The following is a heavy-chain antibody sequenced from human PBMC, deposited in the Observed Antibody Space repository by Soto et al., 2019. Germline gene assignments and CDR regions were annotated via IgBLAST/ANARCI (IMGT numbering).Heavy chain of an antibody. CDR1: GYTFTSYD. CDR3: ASGNSYYL. V-gene: IGHV1-8*01. Sequence: QVQLVQSGAEVKKPGASVKVSCKASGYTFTSYDINWVRQATGQGLEWMGWMNPNSGNTGYAQNFQGRVTMTRNTSISTAYMELSSLKSEDSPFYYFASGNSYYLLGPGTLVTLSS. D-gene: IGHD3-10*01. J-gene: IGHJ2*01. CDR2: MNPNSGNT.